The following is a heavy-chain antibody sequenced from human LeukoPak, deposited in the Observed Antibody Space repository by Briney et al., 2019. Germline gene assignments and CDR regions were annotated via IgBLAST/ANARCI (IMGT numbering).Heavy chain of an antibody. D-gene: IGHD5-24*01. CDR1: GYTFTSYG. J-gene: IGHJ4*02. V-gene: IGHV1-2*02. CDR3: AREWLQLPYFDY. CDR2: INPNSGGT. Sequence: GASVKVSCKASGYTFTSYGISWVRQAPGQGLEWMGWINPNSGGTNYAQKFQGRVTMTRDTSISTAYMELSRLRSDDTAVYYCAREWLQLPYFDYWGQGTLVTVSS.